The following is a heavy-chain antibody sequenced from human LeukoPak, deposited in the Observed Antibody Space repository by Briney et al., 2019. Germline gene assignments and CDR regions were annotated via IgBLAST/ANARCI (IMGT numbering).Heavy chain of an antibody. J-gene: IGHJ5*02. CDR3: ARGLLYSSGEGWFDP. CDR1: GYTFTGYY. CDR2: INPNSGGT. V-gene: IGHV1-2*06. Sequence: GASVKVSCKASGYTFTGYYMHWVRQARGQGLEWMGRINPNSGGTNYAQKFQGRVTMTRDTSISTAYMELSRLRSDDTALYYCARGLLYSSGEGWFDPWGQGTMVTVSS. D-gene: IGHD6-19*01.